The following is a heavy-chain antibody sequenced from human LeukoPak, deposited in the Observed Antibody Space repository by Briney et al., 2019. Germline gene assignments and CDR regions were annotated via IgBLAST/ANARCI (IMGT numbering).Heavy chain of an antibody. V-gene: IGHV3-30-3*01. Sequence: GGSLRLSCAASGFTLNTFAMHWVRQAPGRGLEWVAVISYDSSNYYYADSVKGRFTISRDNSRNSLYLQMNSLRVEDTAIYYCARGRGDTSASYPLYFDYWGQGTLITVSS. D-gene: IGHD6-19*01. CDR2: ISYDSSNY. CDR1: GFTLNTFA. J-gene: IGHJ4*02. CDR3: ARGRGDTSASYPLYFDY.